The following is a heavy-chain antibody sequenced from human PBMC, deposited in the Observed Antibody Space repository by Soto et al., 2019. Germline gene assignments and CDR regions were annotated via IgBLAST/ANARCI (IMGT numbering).Heavy chain of an antibody. Sequence: QVQLVESGGGVVQPGRSLRLYCAASGFSFSISPMHWVRQAPGKGPEWVALISYDGTNKFYADSVKGRFTISRDNSKSTLYLQVDSLRPEDAAVYYCARDPKTSGSQHWAFNYFASWGKGTLVTVSS. CDR3: ARDPKTSGSQHWAFNYFAS. D-gene: IGHD2-15*01. CDR2: ISYDGTNK. J-gene: IGHJ4*02. CDR1: GFSFSISP. V-gene: IGHV3-30-3*01.